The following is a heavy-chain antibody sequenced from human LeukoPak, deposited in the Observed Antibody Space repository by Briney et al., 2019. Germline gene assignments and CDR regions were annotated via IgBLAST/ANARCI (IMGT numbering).Heavy chain of an antibody. CDR1: GYIFTDYY. CDR3: VTRDYGDYWARF. V-gene: IGHV1-69-2*01. CDR2: VDPQTGET. J-gene: IGHJ4*02. D-gene: IGHD4-17*01. Sequence: GATVKISCKASGYIFTDYYIHWVQQAPGKGLEYMGRVDPQTGETIYAEKFQGRVTITSDTSTDTAYMQLTGLKSEDNTAYFCVTRDYGDYWARFWGQGSLVTVSS.